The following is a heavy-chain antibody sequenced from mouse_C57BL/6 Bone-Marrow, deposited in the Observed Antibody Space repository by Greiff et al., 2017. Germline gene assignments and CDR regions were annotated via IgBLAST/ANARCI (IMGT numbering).Heavy chain of an antibody. Sequence: EVKLVESGGDLVKPGGSLKLSCAASGFTFSSYCMSWVRQTPDKRLEWVATISSGGSYTYYPDSVKGRFTISRDNATNTLYLQMSRLKSEDTAMYYCARRGRRGYFDVWGTGTTVTVSS. D-gene: IGHD1-1*01. CDR2: ISSGGSYT. CDR1: GFTFSSYC. J-gene: IGHJ1*03. CDR3: ARRGRRGYFDV. V-gene: IGHV5-6*02.